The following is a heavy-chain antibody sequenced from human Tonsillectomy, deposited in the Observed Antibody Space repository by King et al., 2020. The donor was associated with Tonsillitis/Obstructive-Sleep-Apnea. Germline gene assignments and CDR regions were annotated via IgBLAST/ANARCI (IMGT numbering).Heavy chain of an antibody. J-gene: IGHJ4*02. D-gene: IGHD6-13*01. CDR2: IYYSGST. CDR3: AMNTGYSTYPFDY. V-gene: IGHV4-39*01. CDR1: GGSISSSSYY. Sequence: QLQESGPGLVKPSETLSLTCTVSGGSISSSSYYWGWIRQPPGKGLEWIGSIYYSGSTYYNPSLKSRVTISVDTSKNQFSLKLSSVTAADAAVYYCAMNTGYSTYPFDYWGQGTLVTVSS.